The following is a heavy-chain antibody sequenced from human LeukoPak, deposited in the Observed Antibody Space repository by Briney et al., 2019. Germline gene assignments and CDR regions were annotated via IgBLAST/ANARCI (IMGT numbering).Heavy chain of an antibody. CDR3: ATAVVVPAATGYYYGMDV. D-gene: IGHD2-2*01. CDR2: FDPEDGET. V-gene: IGHV1-24*01. Sequence: GASVKVSCKVSGYTLTELSMHWVRQAPGKGLEWMGGFDPEDGETIYAQKFQGRVTMTEDTSTDTAYMELSSLRSEDTAVYYCATAVVVPAATGYYYGMDVWGQGTTVTVSS. CDR1: GYTLTELS. J-gene: IGHJ6*02.